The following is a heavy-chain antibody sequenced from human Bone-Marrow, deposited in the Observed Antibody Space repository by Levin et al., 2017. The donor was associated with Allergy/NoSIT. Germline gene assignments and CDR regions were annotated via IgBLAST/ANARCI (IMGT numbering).Heavy chain of an antibody. J-gene: IGHJ6*02. CDR3: ARAGKDFGDYRYGMDV. D-gene: IGHD4-17*01. Sequence: GASVKVSCKPSGYTFTSHYIHWVRQAPGQGLEWLGIINPTDASTSYSEKFQDRLTLTRDTPTSTVYMELSRLRSEDTAVYYCARAGKDFGDYRYGMDVWGRGTTVTVSS. V-gene: IGHV1-46*01. CDR1: GYTFTSHY. CDR2: INPTDAST.